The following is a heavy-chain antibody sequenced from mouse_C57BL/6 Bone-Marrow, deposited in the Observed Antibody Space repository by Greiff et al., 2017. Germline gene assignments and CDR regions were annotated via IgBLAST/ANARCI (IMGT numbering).Heavy chain of an antibody. J-gene: IGHJ2*01. CDR3: AVAWCYFFDF. CDR1: GYTFTSYG. Sequence: QVQLQQSGAELARPGASVKLSCQASGYTFTSYGISWVKQRTGQGLEWIGEIYPRSGKTNYNEKLQGKATLTADKSSSTSYMELRILTSEDSAVYFCAVAWCYFFDFGCRGTARTVTS. V-gene: IGHV1-81*01. CDR2: IYPRSGKT. D-gene: IGHD1-1*01.